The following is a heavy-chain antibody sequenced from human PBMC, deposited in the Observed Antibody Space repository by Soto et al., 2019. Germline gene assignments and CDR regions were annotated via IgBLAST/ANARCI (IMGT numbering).Heavy chain of an antibody. J-gene: IGHJ6*02. D-gene: IGHD3-16*02. V-gene: IGHV4-59*08. CDR2: IYYSGST. Sequence: WTWIRQPPGKGLEWIGYIYYSGSTNYNPSLKSRVTISVDTSKRQFSLRLSSVTAADTAVYYCARQSYHDHYGMDVWGQGTTVTVSS. CDR3: ARQSYHDHYGMDV.